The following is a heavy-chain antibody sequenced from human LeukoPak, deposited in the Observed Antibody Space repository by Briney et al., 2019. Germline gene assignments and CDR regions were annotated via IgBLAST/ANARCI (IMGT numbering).Heavy chain of an antibody. CDR3: AREGDYGDYSKSFYYMDV. D-gene: IGHD4-17*01. J-gene: IGHJ6*03. V-gene: IGHV4-4*07. CDR2: LYTSENT. Sequence: SETLSLTCTVSGGYIGSYYWSWIRQPAGKGLEWIVRLYTSENTDYNPSLKSRVTMSVDMSTSQFSLRLTSVTAADTAVYYCAREGDYGDYSKSFYYMDVWGKGTTVTVSS. CDR1: GGYIGSYY.